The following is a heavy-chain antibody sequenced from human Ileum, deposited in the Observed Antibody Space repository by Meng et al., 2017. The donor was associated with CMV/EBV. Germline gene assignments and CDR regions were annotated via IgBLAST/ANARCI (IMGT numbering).Heavy chain of an antibody. CDR1: GYTFTSYE. CDR2: MNPNSGNT. V-gene: IGHV1-8*03. J-gene: IGHJ4*02. Sequence: ASVKVSCKASGYTFTSYEINWVRQATGQGLEWMGWMNPNSGNTGYAQKFQGRVTITRNTSISTAYMELSSLRSEDTAVYYCARGEQWLGPDYWGQGTLVTVSS. D-gene: IGHD6-19*01. CDR3: ARGEQWLGPDY.